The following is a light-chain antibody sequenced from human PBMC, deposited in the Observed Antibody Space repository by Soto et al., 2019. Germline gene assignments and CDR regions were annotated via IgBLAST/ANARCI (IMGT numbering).Light chain of an antibody. J-gene: IGKJ5*01. CDR2: GAS. CDR3: QQRSNWPT. Sequence: ETLMTQSPANLSLSPGETATLSCRARQSISNNLAWYQQKLGQAPRLLIYGASSRATGIPDRFSGSGSGTDFTLTISRLEPEDFAVYYCQQRSNWPTFGQGTRLEIK. V-gene: IGKV3D-20*02. CDR1: QSISNN.